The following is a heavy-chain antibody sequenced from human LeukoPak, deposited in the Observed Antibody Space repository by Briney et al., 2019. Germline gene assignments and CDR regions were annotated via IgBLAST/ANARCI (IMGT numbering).Heavy chain of an antibody. D-gene: IGHD5-18*01. J-gene: IGHJ6*02. CDR1: GGSISSSSYY. V-gene: IGHV4-39*01. CDR2: IYYSGST. Sequence: PSETLSLTCTVSGGSISSSSYYWGWIRQPPGKGLEWIGSIYYSGSTYYNPSLKSRVTISVDTSKNQFSLKLSSVTAADTAVYYCRDGGYSYGYPGMDVWGQGNPGHRLL. CDR3: RDGGYSYGYPGMDV.